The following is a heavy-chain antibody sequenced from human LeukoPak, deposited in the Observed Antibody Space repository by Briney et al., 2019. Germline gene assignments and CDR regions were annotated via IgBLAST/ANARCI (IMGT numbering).Heavy chain of an antibody. Sequence: SVKVSCKTSGYTFTDYYIQWVRQAPGQGLEWMGWINPSDGDTKSARKFQGRVTMTRDTSISTAYLGLSRLTSDDTAIYYCARDCSGADCYSGNAFDIWGQGTMVTVSS. D-gene: IGHD2-15*01. CDR3: ARDCSGADCYSGNAFDI. V-gene: IGHV1-2*02. J-gene: IGHJ3*02. CDR1: GYTFTDYY. CDR2: INPSDGDT.